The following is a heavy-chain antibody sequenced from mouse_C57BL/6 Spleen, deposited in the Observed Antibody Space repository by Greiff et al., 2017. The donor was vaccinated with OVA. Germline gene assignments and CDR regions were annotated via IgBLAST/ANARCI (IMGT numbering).Heavy chain of an antibody. Sequence: EVKVVESGGGLVQPGGSLSLSCAASGFTFTDYYMSWVRQPPGKALEWLGFIRNKANGYTTEYSASVKGRFTISRDNSQSILYLQMNALRAEDSATYYCASFYDGIAYWGQGTLVTVSA. D-gene: IGHD2-12*01. CDR1: GFTFTDYY. J-gene: IGHJ3*01. V-gene: IGHV7-3*01. CDR2: IRNKANGYTT. CDR3: ASFYDGIAY.